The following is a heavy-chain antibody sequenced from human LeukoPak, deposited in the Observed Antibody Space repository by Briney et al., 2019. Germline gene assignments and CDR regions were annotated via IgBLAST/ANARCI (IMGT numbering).Heavy chain of an antibody. V-gene: IGHV3-30*02. Sequence: GGSLRLSCAASGFTFSTYGMHWVRQAPGKGLEWVAFIRYDGRNKYYADSVKGRFTISRDNSKNTLCLQMNSLRAEDTAVYYCAKDDAWLRFGEWSQGTLVTVSS. CDR1: GFTFSTYG. J-gene: IGHJ4*02. CDR2: IRYDGRNK. D-gene: IGHD3-10*01. CDR3: AKDDAWLRFGE.